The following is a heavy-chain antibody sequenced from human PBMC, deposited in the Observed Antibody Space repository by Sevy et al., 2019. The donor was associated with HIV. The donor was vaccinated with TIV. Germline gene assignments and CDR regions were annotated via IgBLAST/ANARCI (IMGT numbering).Heavy chain of an antibody. J-gene: IGHJ5*02. CDR3: ARELRGTRWVDP. Sequence: GGSRRLSCAASGFTFSTYNMNWVRQAPGKGLEWVSYISSRSNIIYYADSVKGRFTISRDNAKNSLYLQMNSLRDEDTAVYYCARELRGTRWVDPWGQGTLVTVSS. V-gene: IGHV3-48*02. D-gene: IGHD3-10*01. CDR1: GFTFSTYN. CDR2: ISSRSNII.